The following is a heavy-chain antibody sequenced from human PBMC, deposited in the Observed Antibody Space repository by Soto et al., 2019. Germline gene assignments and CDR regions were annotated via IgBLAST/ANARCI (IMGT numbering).Heavy chain of an antibody. V-gene: IGHV4-4*02. J-gene: IGHJ4*02. CDR3: ARELKRGYSGYDSFFDY. CDR2: IYHSGST. Sequence: SDTLSLTCSVSGCSISSSNWWIWVRPPPGKGLEWIGEIYHSGSTNYNPSLKSRVTISVDKSKNQFSLKLSSVTAADTAVYYCARELKRGYSGYDSFFDYWGQGTLVTV. CDR1: GCSISSSNW. D-gene: IGHD5-12*01.